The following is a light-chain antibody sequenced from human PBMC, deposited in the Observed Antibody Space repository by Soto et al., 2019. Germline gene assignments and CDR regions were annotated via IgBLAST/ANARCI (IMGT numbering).Light chain of an antibody. Sequence: EIVLTQSPDTLSLSPGERATLSCRASQSVSSDYLVWYQQKPGQAPRLLIYAASRRATGIPDRLTGGASGTDFILNSSRPEPEDFAVYYCQHYDNTPLSFTFGPGTKVDIK. CDR2: AAS. J-gene: IGKJ3*01. V-gene: IGKV3-20*01. CDR3: QHYDNTPLSFT. CDR1: QSVSSDY.